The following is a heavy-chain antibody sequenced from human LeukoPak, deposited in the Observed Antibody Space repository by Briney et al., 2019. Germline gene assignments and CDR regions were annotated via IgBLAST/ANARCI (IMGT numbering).Heavy chain of an antibody. J-gene: IGHJ4*02. CDR1: GYTFTSYD. D-gene: IGHD3-16*01. Sequence: ASVKVSCKASGYTFTSYDINWVRQAPGQGLEWMGGIIPIFGTANYAQKFQGRVTITADESTSTAYMELSSLRSEDTAVYYCARGRGETFDNWGQGTLVTVSS. CDR3: ARGRGETFDN. CDR2: IIPIFGTA. V-gene: IGHV1-69*13.